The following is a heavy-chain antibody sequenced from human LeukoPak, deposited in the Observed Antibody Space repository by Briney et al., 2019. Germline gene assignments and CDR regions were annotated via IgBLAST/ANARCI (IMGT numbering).Heavy chain of an antibody. CDR3: ASFSSGHYY. CDR2: IYYGGST. CDR1: GGSISSYY. Sequence: SETLSLTCTVSGGSISSYYWSWIRQPPGKGLEWIGYIYYGGSTNYNPSLKSRVTISVDTSKNQFSLKLSSVTAADTAVYYCASFSSGHYYWGQGTLVTVSS. J-gene: IGHJ4*02. V-gene: IGHV4-59*01. D-gene: IGHD3-22*01.